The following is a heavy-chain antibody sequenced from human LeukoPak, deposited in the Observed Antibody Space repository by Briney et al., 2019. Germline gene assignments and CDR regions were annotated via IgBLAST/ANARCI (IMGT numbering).Heavy chain of an antibody. CDR1: GFTFASYA. D-gene: IGHD1-26*01. CDR3: ARDRGGGYSLGGDY. CDR2: ISGSGDST. Sequence: GGSLRLSCAASGFTFASYAMSWVRQAPGKGLEWVSAISGSGDSTYYADSVKGRFSVSRDNSKNTLYLQMNSLRGDDTAVYYCARDRGGGYSLGGDYWGQGTLVAVSP. J-gene: IGHJ4*02. V-gene: IGHV3-23*01.